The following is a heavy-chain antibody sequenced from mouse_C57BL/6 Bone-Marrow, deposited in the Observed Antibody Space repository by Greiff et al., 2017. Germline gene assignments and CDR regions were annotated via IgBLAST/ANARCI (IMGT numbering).Heavy chain of an antibody. Sequence: ESGPGLVKPSQSLSLTCSVTGYSITSGYYWNWIRQFPGNKLEWMGYISYDGSNNYNPSLKNRISITRDTSKNQFFLKLNSVTTEDTATYYCARCHYYGSSYWYFDVWGTGTTVTVSS. CDR2: ISYDGSN. J-gene: IGHJ1*03. V-gene: IGHV3-6*01. CDR1: GYSITSGYY. CDR3: ARCHYYGSSYWYFDV. D-gene: IGHD1-1*01.